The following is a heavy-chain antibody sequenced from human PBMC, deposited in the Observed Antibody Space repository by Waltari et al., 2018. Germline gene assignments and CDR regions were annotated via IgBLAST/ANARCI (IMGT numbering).Heavy chain of an antibody. D-gene: IGHD5-18*01. J-gene: IGHJ6*02. CDR2: IYRSGVT. CDR1: GGSISNLHFY. Sequence: QVQLQESGPGLAKASQTLSLTCDVSGGSISNLHFYWSWIRQPAGKGLEWIGRIYRSGVTDYNPSLRGRATMFLDMSKNQFSLTVDSLIAADTAVYYCAVSPDTATSRAAFHFLGPGTTVSVSS. V-gene: IGHV4-61*02. CDR3: AVSPDTATSRAAFHF.